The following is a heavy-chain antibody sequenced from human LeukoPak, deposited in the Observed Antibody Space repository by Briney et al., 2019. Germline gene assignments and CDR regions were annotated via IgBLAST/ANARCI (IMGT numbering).Heavy chain of an antibody. V-gene: IGHV4-59*01. CDR3: ASVRIDYYGSSGYYPYY. D-gene: IGHD3-22*01. Sequence: PSETLSLTCTVSGGSISSYYWSWIRQPPGKGLEWIGYIYYSGSTNYNPSLKSRVTISVDTSKNQFSLKLSSVTAADTAVYYCASVRIDYYGSSGYYPYYWGQGTLVTVSS. CDR1: GGSISSYY. CDR2: IYYSGST. J-gene: IGHJ4*02.